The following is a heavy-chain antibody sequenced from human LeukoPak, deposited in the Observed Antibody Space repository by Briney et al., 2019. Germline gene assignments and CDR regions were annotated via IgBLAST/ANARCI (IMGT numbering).Heavy chain of an antibody. V-gene: IGHV3-21*01. CDR1: GFTFSSYS. CDR3: ARDRPADYDFWSGHETTDY. D-gene: IGHD3-3*01. CDR2: ISSSSSYI. J-gene: IGHJ4*02. Sequence: GGSLRLSCAASGFTFSSYSMNWVRQAPGKGLEWVSSISSSSSYIYYADSVKGRFTISRDNAKNSLYLQMNSLRAEDTAVYYCARDRPADYDFWSGHETTDYWGQGTLVTVSS.